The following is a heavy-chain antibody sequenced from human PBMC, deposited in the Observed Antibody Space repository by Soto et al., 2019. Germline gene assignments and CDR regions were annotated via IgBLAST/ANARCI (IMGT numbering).Heavy chain of an antibody. CDR1: GFTFSSFS. D-gene: IGHD6-25*01. J-gene: IGHJ4*02. V-gene: IGHV3-74*01. CDR2: INSDASTT. Sequence: EVQLVESGGGLVQPGGSLRLSCAASGFTFSSFSMYWVRQAPGKGLVWVSRINSDASTTRYADSVEGRYTISRDNAQNTVDLQTDSLKAEGTAVDHCARIPPGWGGGQRVLAYWGQGTLVTVSS. CDR3: ARIPPGWGGGQRVLAY.